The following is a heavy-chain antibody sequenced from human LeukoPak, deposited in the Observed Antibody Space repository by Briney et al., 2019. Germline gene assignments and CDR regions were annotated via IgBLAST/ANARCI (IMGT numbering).Heavy chain of an antibody. Sequence: PGGSLRLSCTASGFTLGGHDMHWVRQTTGDGLEWVAAVSAGHHAFYAGSVKGRFTVSREDAKNSLYLQMNSLRAGDTAVYYWVREARGYHYTYFDYWGRGSLVTVSS. CDR3: VREARGYHYTYFDY. V-gene: IGHV3-13*01. CDR1: GFTLGGHD. D-gene: IGHD5-18*01. CDR2: VSAGHHA. J-gene: IGHJ4*02.